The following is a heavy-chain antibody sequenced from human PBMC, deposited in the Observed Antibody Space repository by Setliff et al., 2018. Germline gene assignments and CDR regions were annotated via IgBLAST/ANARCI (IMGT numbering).Heavy chain of an antibody. CDR3: ARRDSTGYYGYSFDF. CDR1: GDSITSTSHF. V-gene: IGHV4-39*01. Sequence: PSETLSLTCNVSGDSITSTSHFWAWIRQSPGKGLEWIGTVDRSGNTFYNPSLKSRVTISVAASKNQFSLKLTSVSAADTAVYYCARRDSTGYYGYSFDFWGQGTLVTVSS. D-gene: IGHD3-22*01. CDR2: VDRSGNT. J-gene: IGHJ4*02.